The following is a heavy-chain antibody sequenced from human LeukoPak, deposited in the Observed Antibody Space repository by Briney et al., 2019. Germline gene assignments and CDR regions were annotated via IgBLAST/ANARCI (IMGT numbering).Heavy chain of an antibody. V-gene: IGHV3-21*01. D-gene: IGHD1-7*01. CDR2: ISSSSSYI. Sequence: GGSLRLSCAASRFTFSSYSMNWVRQAPGKGLEWVSSISSSSSYIYYADSVKGRFTISRDNAKNSLYLQMNSLRAEDTAVYYCARDRGGGTTPTGWYFDLWGRGTLVTVSS. J-gene: IGHJ2*01. CDR1: RFTFSSYS. CDR3: ARDRGGGTTPTGWYFDL.